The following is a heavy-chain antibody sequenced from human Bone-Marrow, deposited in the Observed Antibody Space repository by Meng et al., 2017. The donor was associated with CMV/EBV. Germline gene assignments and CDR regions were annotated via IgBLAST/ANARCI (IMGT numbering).Heavy chain of an antibody. J-gene: IGHJ5*02. CDR2: IDHSAST. D-gene: IGHD4-17*01. V-gene: IGHV4-4*02. Sequence: SETRSSTVELPGGSIGSTNWWSWVRQPPGKGLEWIGEIDHSASTNYNPSLKSRVTISVDKSTKQLSLKLSSVTAADTAVYYCARVVLLDYGDGNWFDPWGQGTLVTVSS. CDR1: GGSIGSTNW. CDR3: ARVVLLDYGDGNWFDP.